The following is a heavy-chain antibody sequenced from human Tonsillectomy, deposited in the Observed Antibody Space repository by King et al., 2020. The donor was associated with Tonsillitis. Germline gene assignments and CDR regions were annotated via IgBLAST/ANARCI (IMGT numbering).Heavy chain of an antibody. CDR1: GFTFSSYG. Sequence: VQLVQSGGGVVQPGRSLRLSCAASGFTFSSYGMHWVRQAPGKGLEWVAVIWYDGSDKYYADSLQGRFTISRDNYKNTLYLQMNSLRADDTAVYYCARGIFGDYSNYPPAFFESWGQGTLVTVSS. V-gene: IGHV3-33*01. J-gene: IGHJ4*02. CDR3: ARGIFGDYSNYPPAFFES. CDR2: IWYDGSDK. D-gene: IGHD4-11*01.